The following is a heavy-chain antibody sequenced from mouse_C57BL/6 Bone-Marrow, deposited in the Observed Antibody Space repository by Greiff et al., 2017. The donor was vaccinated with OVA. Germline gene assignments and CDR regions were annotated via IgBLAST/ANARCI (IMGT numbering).Heavy chain of an antibody. V-gene: IGHV2-6-1*01. CDR3: ARHYGSSYRWYFDV. CDR2: IWSDGST. J-gene: IGHJ1*03. D-gene: IGHD1-1*01. Sequence: QVQLKESGPGLVAPSQSLSITCTVSGFSLTSYGVHWVRQPPGKGLEWLVVIWSDGSTTYNSALKSRLSISKDNSKSQVFLKMNSLQTDDTAMYYCARHYGSSYRWYFDVWGTGTTVTVSS. CDR1: GFSLTSYG.